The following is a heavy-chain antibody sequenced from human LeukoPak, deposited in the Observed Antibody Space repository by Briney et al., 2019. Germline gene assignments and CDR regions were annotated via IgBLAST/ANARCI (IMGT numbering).Heavy chain of an antibody. Sequence: QPGGSLRLSCAASGFTFSTYSMNWVRQAPGKGLEWVSYISSSSSTIYYADSVKGRFTISRDNAKNSLDLQMNSLRVEDTAVYYCARLGPASSGWPESFDYWGQGTLVTVSS. V-gene: IGHV3-48*04. CDR3: ARLGPASSGWPESFDY. D-gene: IGHD6-19*01. CDR1: GFTFSTYS. CDR2: ISSSSSTI. J-gene: IGHJ4*02.